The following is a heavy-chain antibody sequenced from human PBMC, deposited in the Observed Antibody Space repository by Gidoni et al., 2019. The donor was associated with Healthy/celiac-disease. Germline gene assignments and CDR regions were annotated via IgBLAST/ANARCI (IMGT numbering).Heavy chain of an antibody. J-gene: IGHJ4*02. V-gene: IGHV3-64D*06. D-gene: IGHD6-19*01. Sequence: EVQLVESGGGLVQPGGSLRLSCSAYGFMFSSYVMHWVRQAQGRGLEYVSVISNNGGTTYYADSVKGRFTISRDDSKNTLYLQMSSLRAEDTAVYYCVKGGLGVSAWYSDYWGQGTLVTVAS. CDR2: ISNNGGTT. CDR1: GFMFSSYV. CDR3: VKGGLGVSAWYSDY.